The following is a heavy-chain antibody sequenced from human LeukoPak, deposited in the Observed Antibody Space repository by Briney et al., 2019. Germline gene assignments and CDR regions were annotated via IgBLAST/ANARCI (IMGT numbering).Heavy chain of an antibody. CDR3: ARDEIVPAATYYFDC. J-gene: IGHJ4*02. V-gene: IGHV1-69*04. CDR1: GGSFSSYA. D-gene: IGHD2-2*01. CDR2: IIPILGIA. Sequence: SVKVSCKASGGSFSSYAISWVRQAPGQGLEWMGRIIPILGIANYAQKFQGRVTITADRSTSTAYMELSSLRSEDTAVYYCARDEIVPAATYYFDCWGQGTLVTVSS.